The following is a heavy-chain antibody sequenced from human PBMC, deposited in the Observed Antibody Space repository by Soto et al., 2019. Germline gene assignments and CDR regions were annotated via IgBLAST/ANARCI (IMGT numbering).Heavy chain of an antibody. Sequence: QVQLVESGGGVVQPGRSLRLSGAASRFTFSRYAMHWVRQAPGKGLEWVAVISYDGRQKHYVDSVKGRFTISRDESDNTLYLQMSSLRPEDTAVYYCAKDGYFDTYYFDHWGQGTLVTVSS. J-gene: IGHJ4*02. CDR3: AKDGYFDTYYFDH. V-gene: IGHV3-30*04. D-gene: IGHD3-22*01. CDR2: ISYDGRQK. CDR1: RFTFSRYA.